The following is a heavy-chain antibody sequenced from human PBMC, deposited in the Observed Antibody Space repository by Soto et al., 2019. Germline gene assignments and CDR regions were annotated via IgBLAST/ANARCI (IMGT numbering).Heavy chain of an antibody. D-gene: IGHD6-6*01. Sequence: SLILSCAASGFTFSMSAMTWVRQAPGKGLEWVSTTGLNGRTTYYADSVKGRFTVSRDNSKNTLDLQMSSLRAEDTAVYYCATVHSTSGSFEDWGQGTLVTVSS. CDR2: TGLNGRTT. V-gene: IGHV3-23*01. CDR3: ATVHSTSGSFED. J-gene: IGHJ4*02. CDR1: GFTFSMSA.